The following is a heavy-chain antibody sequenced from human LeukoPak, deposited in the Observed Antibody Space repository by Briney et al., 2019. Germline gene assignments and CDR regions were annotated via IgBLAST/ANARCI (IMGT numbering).Heavy chain of an antibody. Sequence: PWGSLILSCAASGCTFSNACRSWVRQAPGKGREGVGRIKRKTYSGTTDYAKHVKGRFTISRDDSKNTLYLQMNSLKTEDTAVYYCTTDRRVSTYYYYYMDVWGKGTTVTVSS. CDR2: IKRKTYSGTT. CDR3: TTDRRVSTYYYYYMDV. V-gene: IGHV3-15*01. D-gene: IGHD6-13*01. J-gene: IGHJ6*03. CDR1: GCTFSNAC.